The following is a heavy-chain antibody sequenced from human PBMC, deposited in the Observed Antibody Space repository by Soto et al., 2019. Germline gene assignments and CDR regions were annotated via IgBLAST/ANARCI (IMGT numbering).Heavy chain of an antibody. V-gene: IGHV1-3*01. D-gene: IGHD6-13*01. CDR2: INAANGDT. CDR3: VRRHLSATGIYWFDP. CDR1: GYTFTSYG. J-gene: IGHJ5*01. Sequence: QVQLVQSGTEVKKPGASVKVSCKASGYTFTSYGIHWVRQAPGQRLEWMGWINAANGDTKYSPKFQGRVTINRVTSGGTANMGVSSLRFENKGVYYCVRRHLSATGIYWFDPWGPGTLVTVSS.